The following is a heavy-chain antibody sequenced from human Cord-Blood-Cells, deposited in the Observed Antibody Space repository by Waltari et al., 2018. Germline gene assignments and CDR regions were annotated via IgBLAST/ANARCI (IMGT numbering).Heavy chain of an antibody. Sequence: QLQLQESGPGLVKPSETLSLTCTVSGGSISSSSYYWGWIRQPPGKGLEWIGSIYYSGTTSYTPSLKSRVTISVDTSKNQFSLKLSSVTATDTAVYYCARPSHKVSSYYYYGMDVWGQGTTVTVSS. CDR2: IYYSGTT. V-gene: IGHV4-39*01. CDR1: GGSISSSSYY. CDR3: ARPSHKVSSYYYYGMDV. J-gene: IGHJ6*02.